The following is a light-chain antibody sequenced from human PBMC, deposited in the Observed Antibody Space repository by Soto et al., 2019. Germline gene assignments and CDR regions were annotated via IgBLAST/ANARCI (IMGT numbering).Light chain of an antibody. CDR1: QSISNY. J-gene: IGKJ3*01. CDR2: AAS. Sequence: DIQMTQSPSSLSASVGDRVTITCRASQSISNYLNWYQQKPGKAPKLLIYAASSLQGGVPSRFSGSGSGTDFTLTISSLQHDDFATYYCQQSYSTPLTFGPGTKVDIK. CDR3: QQSYSTPLT. V-gene: IGKV1-39*01.